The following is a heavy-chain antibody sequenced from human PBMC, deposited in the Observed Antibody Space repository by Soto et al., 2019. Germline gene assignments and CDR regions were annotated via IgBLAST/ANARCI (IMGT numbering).Heavy chain of an antibody. V-gene: IGHV1-2*02. CDR1: GYTFSDYY. J-gene: IGHJ6*02. CDR2: INPNSGGT. Sequence: QVQMVQSGAEGKKPGASVKVSCKTSGYTFSDYYMYWVRQAPGQGLEWMGWINPNSGGTNYAQKFQGRVTMTRDTAFSTAYLDLSRLRSFDTAVYYCASSILYVTSAGPDYYGMDFWGLRTTVTVSS. CDR3: ASSILYVTSAGPDYYGMDF. D-gene: IGHD2-8*01.